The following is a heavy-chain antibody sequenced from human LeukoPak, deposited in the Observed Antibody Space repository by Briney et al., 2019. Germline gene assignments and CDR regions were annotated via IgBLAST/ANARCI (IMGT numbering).Heavy chain of an antibody. CDR3: ARHTNYYDSSGSPSGAFDI. J-gene: IGHJ3*02. V-gene: IGHV1-8*01. Sequence: ASVKVSCKASGYTFTSYDINWVRQATGQGLEWMGWMNPNSGNTGYAQKFQGRVTMTRDTSTSTVYMELSSLRSEDTAVYYCARHTNYYDSSGSPSGAFDIWGQGTMVTVSS. D-gene: IGHD3-22*01. CDR2: MNPNSGNT. CDR1: GYTFTSYD.